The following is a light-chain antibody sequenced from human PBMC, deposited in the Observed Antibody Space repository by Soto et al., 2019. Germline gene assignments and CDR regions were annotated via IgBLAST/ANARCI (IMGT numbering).Light chain of an antibody. V-gene: IGLV2-14*01. CDR2: EVS. CDR3: SSYSITSTPVI. Sequence: QSVLTQPASVSVSPGQSITIACTGTSSDVGNYNYVSWYQLHPGKAPKLMIYEVSNRPSGVSNRFSGSKSGNTASLTISGLQAEDAADYYCSSYSITSTPVIFGGGTKLTVL. J-gene: IGLJ2*01. CDR1: SSDVGNYNY.